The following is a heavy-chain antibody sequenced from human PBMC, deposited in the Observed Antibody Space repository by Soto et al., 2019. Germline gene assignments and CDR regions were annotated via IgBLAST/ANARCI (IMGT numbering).Heavy chain of an antibody. CDR1: GFTLSDNW. J-gene: IGHJ4*02. CDR3: VRAPEQRPFDY. D-gene: IGHD6-25*01. CDR2: TNSDGSSV. V-gene: IGHV3-74*03. Sequence: EVQLVESGGGLVQPGGSLRLSCAASGFTLSDNWIHWVRRVPGKGLVWVSRTNSDGSSVTYADSVKGRFTLSRDNAKYTWFLKMDSLRVEDTAMYYCVRAPEQRPFDYWGQGTLVTVSS.